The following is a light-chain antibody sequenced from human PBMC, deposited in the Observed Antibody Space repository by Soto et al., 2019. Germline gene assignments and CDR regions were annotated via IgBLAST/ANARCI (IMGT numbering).Light chain of an antibody. CDR1: QSVTTGF. CDR3: QQYHSSPWT. Sequence: EIVLTRSPGTLSLSPGERATLSCRASQSVTTGFLAWYQQKPGQAPRLLIYGASNRATGIADRFSGSGSGTDFTLTISRLEPEDFAVYYCQQYHSSPWTFGQGTKVDIK. CDR2: GAS. V-gene: IGKV3-20*01. J-gene: IGKJ1*01.